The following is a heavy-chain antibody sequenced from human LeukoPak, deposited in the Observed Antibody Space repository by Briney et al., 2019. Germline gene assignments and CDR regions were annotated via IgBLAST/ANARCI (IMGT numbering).Heavy chain of an antibody. CDR2: ISSSSSTI. J-gene: IGHJ4*02. V-gene: IGHV3-48*01. CDR3: ARDLDSSGYYYDY. CDR1: EFSVGSNY. D-gene: IGHD3-22*01. Sequence: GGSLRLSCAASEFSVGSNYMTWVRQAPGKGLEWVSYISSSSSTIYYADSVKGRFTISRDNAKNSLYLQMNSLRAEDTAVYYCARDLDSSGYYYDYWGQGTLVTVSS.